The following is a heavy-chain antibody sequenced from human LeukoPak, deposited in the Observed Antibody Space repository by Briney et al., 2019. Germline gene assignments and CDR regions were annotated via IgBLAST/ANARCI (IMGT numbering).Heavy chain of an antibody. J-gene: IGHJ5*02. CDR3: ARGGYYGSGNDFRFDP. Sequence: PSETLSLTCTVSGCSISSYYWSWIRQPPGKGLEWIGYIYYSGSNNYNPSLKSRVTISVDTSKNQISLKLSSVTAADTAVYYCARGGYYGSGNDFRFDPWGQGTLVTVSS. CDR1: GCSISSYY. D-gene: IGHD3-10*01. CDR2: IYYSGSN. V-gene: IGHV4-59*01.